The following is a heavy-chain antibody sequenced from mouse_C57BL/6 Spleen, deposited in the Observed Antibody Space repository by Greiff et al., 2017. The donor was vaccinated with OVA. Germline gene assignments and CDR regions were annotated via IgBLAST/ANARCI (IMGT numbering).Heavy chain of an antibody. CDR3: ARRIQLRDYYAMDY. Sequence: QVQLQQPGAELVMPGASVKLSCKASGYSFTSYWMHWVKRRPGQGLEWIGEFDPSDSYTNYNQKLKGKSTLTVDKSSSTAYMQLSSLASEDSAVYYCARRIQLRDYYAMDYWGQGTSVTVSS. CDR1: GYSFTSYW. D-gene: IGHD3-2*02. CDR2: FDPSDSYT. J-gene: IGHJ4*01. V-gene: IGHV1-69*01.